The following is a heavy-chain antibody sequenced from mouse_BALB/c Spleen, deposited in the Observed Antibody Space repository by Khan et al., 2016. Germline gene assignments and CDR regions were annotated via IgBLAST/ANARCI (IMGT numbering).Heavy chain of an antibody. D-gene: IGHD1-1*01. J-gene: IGHJ3*01. V-gene: IGHV3-2*02. CDR1: GYSITSDYA. Sequence: EVQLQESGPGLVKPSQSLSLTCTVSGYSITSDYAWNWIRQFPGNKLEWMGYISYSGSTSYNPSLQSRISITRDTSKNQFFLQLNSVTTEDTATCYCASTVVAPRFAYWGQGTLVTVSA. CDR2: ISYSGST. CDR3: ASTVVAPRFAY.